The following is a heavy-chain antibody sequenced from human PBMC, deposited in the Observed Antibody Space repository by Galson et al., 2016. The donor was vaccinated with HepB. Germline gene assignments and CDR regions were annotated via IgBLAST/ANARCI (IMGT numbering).Heavy chain of an antibody. J-gene: IGHJ5*02. V-gene: IGHV3-13*01. Sequence: SLRLSCAASGFTFSTYDMHWVRQATGKGLEWVSTIGTADDTYYPGSVKGRFTISRENAKSSLYLQMNSLRVGDTAVYYCARGNWALSNWFDPWGQGTLVTVSS. CDR2: IGTADDT. CDR3: ARGNWALSNWFDP. D-gene: IGHD7-27*01. CDR1: GFTFSTYD.